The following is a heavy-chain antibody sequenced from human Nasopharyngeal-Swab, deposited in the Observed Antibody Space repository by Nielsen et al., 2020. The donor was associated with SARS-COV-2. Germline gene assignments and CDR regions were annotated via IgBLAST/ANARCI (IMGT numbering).Heavy chain of an antibody. CDR1: GGSFNGFY. CDR2: INHNERT. CDR3: ARAGRVGDAFTGLDV. J-gene: IGHJ6*02. Sequence: SETLSLTCSVSGGSFNGFYWNWIRQPPGKGLEWIGEINHNERTNCNPSLRSRVTMLVDTSNNQVSLKLSSVTATDTGVYYCARAGRVGDAFTGLDVWGQGTTVTVSS. V-gene: IGHV4-34*01. D-gene: IGHD1-26*01.